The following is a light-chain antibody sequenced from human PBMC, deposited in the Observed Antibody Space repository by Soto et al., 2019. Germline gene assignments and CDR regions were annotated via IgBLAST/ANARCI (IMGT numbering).Light chain of an antibody. CDR2: AAS. CDR1: QSITTY. Sequence: DIQMTQSPSSLSASVGDRVTITCRASQSITTYLNWYRQKPGKAPKLLIYAASSLQSGVPSRFSGSGSETEFTLSISSLQPEDIATYYCQQYDNLPPYTFGQGTKVDIK. CDR3: QQYDNLPPYT. J-gene: IGKJ2*01. V-gene: IGKV1-39*01.